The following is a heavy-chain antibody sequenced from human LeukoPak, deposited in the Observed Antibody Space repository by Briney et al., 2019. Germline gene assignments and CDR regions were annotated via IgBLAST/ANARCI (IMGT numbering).Heavy chain of an antibody. CDR3: AKGPRAYSSSPTYYFDY. J-gene: IGHJ4*02. V-gene: IGHV3-30*02. CDR2: IRYDGSNK. D-gene: IGHD6-6*01. CDR1: GFTFSSYG. Sequence: PGGSLRLSCAASGFTFSSYGMHWVRQAPGKGLEWVAFIRYDGSNKYYADSVKGRFTISRDNSKNTLHLQMNSLRAEDTAVYYCAKGPRAYSSSPTYYFDYWGQGTLVTVSS.